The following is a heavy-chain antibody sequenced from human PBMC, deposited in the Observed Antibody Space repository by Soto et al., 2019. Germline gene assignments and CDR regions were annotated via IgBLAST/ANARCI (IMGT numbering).Heavy chain of an antibody. D-gene: IGHD5-12*01. V-gene: IGHV1-18*04. CDR1: GYTFTSYG. Sequence: QVQLVQSGAEVKKPGASVKVSCKASGYTFTSYGISWVRQAPGQGLEWMGWISAYNGNTNYAQKVQGRVTMTTDTSTSTAYMELRSLRSDDTAVYYCANIVEVPRGAQGWFDPWGQGTLVTVSS. J-gene: IGHJ5*02. CDR3: ANIVEVPRGAQGWFDP. CDR2: ISAYNGNT.